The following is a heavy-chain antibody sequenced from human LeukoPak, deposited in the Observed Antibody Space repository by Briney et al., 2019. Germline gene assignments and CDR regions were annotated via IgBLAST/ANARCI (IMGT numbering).Heavy chain of an antibody. CDR3: AKKYSTGLDP. V-gene: IGHV3-23*01. CDR1: GFTFSSYG. Sequence: GGTLRLSCAASGFTFSSYGMSWVRQAPGKGLEWVSAISGSGGSTYYADSVKGRFTISRDNSENTLYLQMNSLRAEDTAVYYCAKKYSTGLDPWGQGTLVTVSS. CDR2: ISGSGGST. D-gene: IGHD1-26*01. J-gene: IGHJ5*02.